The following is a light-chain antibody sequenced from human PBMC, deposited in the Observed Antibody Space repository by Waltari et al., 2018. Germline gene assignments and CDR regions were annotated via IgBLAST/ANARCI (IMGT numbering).Light chain of an antibody. V-gene: IGLV2-14*03. CDR1: STLLGVYTS. Sequence: QSALPQPASVSGSPGQSITISCFGTSTLLGVYTSLPWYQHHPANAPKPIIYDVSKRPSGVSDRFSGSKSDNTASLTISGLRAEDEADYYCNSYTRKTASVVFGGGTKLTVL. CDR3: NSYTRKTASVV. CDR2: DVS. J-gene: IGLJ3*02.